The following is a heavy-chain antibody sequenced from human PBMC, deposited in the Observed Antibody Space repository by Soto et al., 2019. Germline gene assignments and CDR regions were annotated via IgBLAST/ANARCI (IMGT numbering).Heavy chain of an antibody. D-gene: IGHD6-13*01. J-gene: IGHJ5*02. Sequence: SETLSLTCIVSGGSISSYYWSWIRQTPGKGLEWLGYVYYTGTTRYNPSLESRVTISLDTAKKQFSLNLSSVTAADTAVYYCVRDQQMGRLDPWGQGTLVTVSS. V-gene: IGHV4-59*01. CDR2: VYYTGTT. CDR1: GGSISSYY. CDR3: VRDQQMGRLDP.